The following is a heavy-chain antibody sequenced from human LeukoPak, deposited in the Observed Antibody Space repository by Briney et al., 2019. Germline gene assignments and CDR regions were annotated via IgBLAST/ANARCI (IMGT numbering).Heavy chain of an antibody. CDR3: ARRTAAMVGYFDY. CDR1: GASMSSNY. CDR2: IDYSGST. J-gene: IGHJ4*02. D-gene: IGHD5-18*01. Sequence: SETLSLTCNVSGASMSSNYWSWIRQPPGKGLEWIGYIDYSGSTNYNPSLKSRVTISVDTSKSQFSLNLSSVTAADTAVYYCARRTAAMVGYFDYWGQGTLVTVSS. V-gene: IGHV4-59*08.